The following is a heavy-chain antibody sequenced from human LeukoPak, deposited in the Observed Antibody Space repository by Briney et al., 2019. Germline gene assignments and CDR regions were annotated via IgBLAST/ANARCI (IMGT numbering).Heavy chain of an antibody. CDR2: ISSSSRYI. V-gene: IGHV3-21*01. J-gene: IGHJ5*02. D-gene: IGHD3-10*01. Sequence: PGGSLRLSCAASGFTFSSYSMNWVRQAPGKGLEWVSSISSSSRYIYYADSVKGRFTISRDNAKISLYPQMNSLRAEDTAVYYCARAGLITMVRGVITNWFDPWGQGTLVTVSS. CDR1: GFTFSSYS. CDR3: ARAGLITMVRGVITNWFDP.